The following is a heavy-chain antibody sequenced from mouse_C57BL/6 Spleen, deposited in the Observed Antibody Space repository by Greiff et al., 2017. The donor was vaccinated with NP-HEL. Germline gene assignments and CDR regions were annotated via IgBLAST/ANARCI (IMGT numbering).Heavy chain of an antibody. J-gene: IGHJ2*01. CDR3: AREDYDGGGDY. V-gene: IGHV1-82*01. CDR2: IYPGDGDT. Sequence: QVQLKESGPELVKPGASVKISCKASGYAFSSSWMNWVKQRPGKGLEWIGRIYPGDGDTNYNGKFKGKATLTADKSSSTAYMQLSSLTSEDSAVYFCAREDYDGGGDYWGQGTTLTVSS. CDR1: GYAFSSSW. D-gene: IGHD2-4*01.